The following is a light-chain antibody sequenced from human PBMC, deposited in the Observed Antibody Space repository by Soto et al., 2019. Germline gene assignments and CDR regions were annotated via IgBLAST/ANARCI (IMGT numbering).Light chain of an antibody. V-gene: IGLV2-11*01. CDR3: CLYAVTFYV. CDR1: SSDVGTYDF. Sequence: QSALTQPASVSGSPGQSITISCTGTSSDVGTYDFVSWYQQHPGKAPRLMIFDVSERPSGVPDRFSGSKSGNTASLTISGLQAEDEADYYCCLYAVTFYVFGTGTKVTVL. CDR2: DVS. J-gene: IGLJ1*01.